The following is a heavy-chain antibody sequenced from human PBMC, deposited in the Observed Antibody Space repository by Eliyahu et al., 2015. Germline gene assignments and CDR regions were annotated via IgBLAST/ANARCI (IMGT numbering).Heavy chain of an antibody. CDR1: GXSVXSXXAX. D-gene: IGHD2-2*01. CDR2: TYYRSKWFY. V-gene: IGHV6-1*01. J-gene: IGHJ6*02. Sequence: QVQLQQSGPGLVKPSQTLSLTCSISGXSVXSXXAXWNXIRQSPWRGLXWLGRTYYRSKWFYEYAVSVKSRITINPDTSQNQFSLQLSSVTPEDTAVYYCARQQAGSTRYYYYYGMDVWGQGTTVTVSS. CDR3: ARQQAGSTRYYYYYGMDV.